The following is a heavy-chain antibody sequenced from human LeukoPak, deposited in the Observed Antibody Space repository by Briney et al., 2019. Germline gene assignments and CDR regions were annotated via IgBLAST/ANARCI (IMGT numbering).Heavy chain of an antibody. D-gene: IGHD6-19*01. V-gene: IGHV1-18*01. CDR3: ARDHSGGWSYYYYDGMDV. CDR2: ISGYNGNT. J-gene: IGHJ6*02. Sequence: ASVTVSCKASGYTFTSYAISWVRQAPGQGLEWMGWISGYNGNTKYAQKVQGRVTMTTDTSTSTAYMELRNLRSDDTAVYYCARDHSGGWSYYYYDGMDVWGQGTTGTLSS. CDR1: GYTFTSYA.